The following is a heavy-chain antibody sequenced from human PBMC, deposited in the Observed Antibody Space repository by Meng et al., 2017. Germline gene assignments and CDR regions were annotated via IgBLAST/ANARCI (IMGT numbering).Heavy chain of an antibody. Sequence: QVQLVQSGAEVKKPGSSVKVSCKASGGTFSTYTFSWVRQAPGQGLEWMGRIIPILGLAIYAQKFQGRVTITADKSTSTAYMELSSLRSEDTAVYYCARGGGYSGGNYWGQGTLVTVSS. D-gene: IGHD2-15*01. J-gene: IGHJ4*02. CDR3: ARGGGYSGGNY. CDR1: GGTFSTYT. V-gene: IGHV1-69*02. CDR2: IIPILGLA.